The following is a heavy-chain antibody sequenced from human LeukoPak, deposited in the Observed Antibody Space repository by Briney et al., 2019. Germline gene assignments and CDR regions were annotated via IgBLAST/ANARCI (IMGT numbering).Heavy chain of an antibody. V-gene: IGHV3-7*01. Sequence: GGSLTLSCAASGFTPSILWTSWVRQAPGKGLEWVASIKKDGSQTNYGDSVKGRFTLSRHNSKHPLYLQMNSLRAEHTCVSVCAREGDWGPSGSYYFDNWGQGALVTVSS. CDR1: GFTPSILW. D-gene: IGHD1-26*01. CDR3: AREGDWGPSGSYYFDN. CDR2: IKKDGSQT. J-gene: IGHJ4*02.